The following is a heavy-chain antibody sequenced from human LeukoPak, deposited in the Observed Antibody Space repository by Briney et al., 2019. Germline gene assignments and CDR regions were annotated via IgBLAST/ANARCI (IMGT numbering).Heavy chain of an antibody. Sequence: PSETLSLTCTVSGVSISGYYWSWIRQPPGKGLEWIGYIYYSGSTSYKPSLKSRVTISVDTSKNQFSLKLRSVTAADTAVYYCARETSQKGAHYMDVWGKGTTVTISS. J-gene: IGHJ6*03. V-gene: IGHV4-59*01. D-gene: IGHD3-16*01. CDR3: ARETSQKGAHYMDV. CDR1: GVSISGYY. CDR2: IYYSGST.